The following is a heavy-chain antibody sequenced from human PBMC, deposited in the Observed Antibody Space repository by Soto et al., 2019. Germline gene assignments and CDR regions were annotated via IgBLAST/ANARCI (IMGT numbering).Heavy chain of an antibody. CDR1: GSTFSVYS. CDR2: IKEDGSEK. CDR3: ARASHWSSGYYHYYYAMDV. D-gene: IGHD3-22*01. J-gene: IGHJ6*02. V-gene: IGHV3-7*01. Sequence: PGGSLSLSCAASGSTFSVYSMPWVRQAPGKGLEWVANIKEDGSEKYYVDSVKGRFTISRDNAKNSLYLRMNSLRAEDTAVYYCARASHWSSGYYHYYYAMDVWGQGTTVTVSS.